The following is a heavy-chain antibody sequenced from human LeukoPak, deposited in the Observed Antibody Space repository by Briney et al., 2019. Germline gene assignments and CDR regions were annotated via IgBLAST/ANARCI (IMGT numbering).Heavy chain of an antibody. CDR3: ARILVGATTRFDY. J-gene: IGHJ4*02. V-gene: IGHV3-21*01. Sequence: GGSLRLSCAASGFTFSSYSVTWVRQAPGKGLEWVSSISSSSSYIYYADSVKGRFTISRDNAKNSLYLQMNSLRAEDTAVYYCARILVGATTRFDYWGQGTLVTVSS. CDR1: GFTFSSYS. CDR2: ISSSSSYI. D-gene: IGHD1-26*01.